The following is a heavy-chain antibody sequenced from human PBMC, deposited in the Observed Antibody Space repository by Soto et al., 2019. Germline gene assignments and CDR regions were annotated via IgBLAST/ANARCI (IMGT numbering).Heavy chain of an antibody. D-gene: IGHD3-9*01. CDR2: IWYDGSNK. V-gene: IGHV3-33*01. CDR1: GFTFSSYG. J-gene: IGHJ6*02. CDR3: AREGVDFDWFFRTDYYYYGMDV. Sequence: QVQLVESGGGVVQPGRSLRLSCAASGFTFSSYGMHWVRQAPGKGLEWVAVIWYDGSNKYYADSVKGRFTISRDNSKKRLYLQMNSLRAEGTAVYYCAREGVDFDWFFRTDYYYYGMDVWGQGTTVTVSS.